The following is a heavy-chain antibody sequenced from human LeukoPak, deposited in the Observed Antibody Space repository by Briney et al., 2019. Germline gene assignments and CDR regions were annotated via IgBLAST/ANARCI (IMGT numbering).Heavy chain of an antibody. CDR2: ISAYNGNT. CDR1: GYTFTSYY. CDR3: ARDVELINMVRGVIGFDC. V-gene: IGHV1-18*04. Sequence: AASVKVSCKASGYTFTSYYMHWVRQAPGQGLEWMGWISAYNGNTNYAQKLQGRVTMTTDTSTSTAYMELRSLRSDDTAVYYCARDVELINMVRGVIGFDCWGQGTLVTVSS. D-gene: IGHD3-10*01. J-gene: IGHJ4*02.